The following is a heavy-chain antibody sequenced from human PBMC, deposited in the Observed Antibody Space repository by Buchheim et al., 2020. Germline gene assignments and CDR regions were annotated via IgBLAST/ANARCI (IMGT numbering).Heavy chain of an antibody. CDR3: ASDGNRYYELALDY. J-gene: IGHJ4*02. Sequence: QVQLQESGPGLVKPSGTLSLTCAVSGDSMSSSKWWSWVRQPPGKGLEWIGEIYHSGSTNYNPSLKSRVNISVDKSKNKFSLNLDSVTAADTAVYYCASDGNRYYELALDYWGQGTL. CDR1: GDSMSSSKW. V-gene: IGHV4-4*02. D-gene: IGHD1-26*01. CDR2: IYHSGST.